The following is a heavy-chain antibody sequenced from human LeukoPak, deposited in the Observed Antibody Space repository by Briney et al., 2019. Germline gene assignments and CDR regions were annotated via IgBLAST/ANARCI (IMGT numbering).Heavy chain of an antibody. D-gene: IGHD2-2*02. CDR2: ISGSGGST. J-gene: IGHJ4*02. CDR3: AKDNKVVPAATPDY. Sequence: GGSLRLSCAASGLTFSSYAMSWVRQAPGKGLEWVSAISGSGGSTYYADSVKGRFTISRDTSKNTLYLQMNSLRAEDTAVYYCAKDNKVVPAATPDYWGQGTLVTVSS. V-gene: IGHV3-23*01. CDR1: GLTFSSYA.